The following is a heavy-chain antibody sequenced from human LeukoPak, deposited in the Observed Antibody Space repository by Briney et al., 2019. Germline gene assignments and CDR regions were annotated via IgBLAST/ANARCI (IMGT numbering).Heavy chain of an antibody. D-gene: IGHD3-9*01. V-gene: IGHV3-7*01. Sequence: GGSLRLSCAASGFTFSSYWMNWARQAPGKGLEWVASINHNGNVNYYVDSVKGRFTISRDNAKNSLYLQMNSLRAEDTAVYYCARSAPRGRYFDWLLSEFDYWGQGTLVTVSS. J-gene: IGHJ4*02. CDR2: INHNGNVN. CDR3: ARSAPRGRYFDWLLSEFDY. CDR1: GFTFSSYW.